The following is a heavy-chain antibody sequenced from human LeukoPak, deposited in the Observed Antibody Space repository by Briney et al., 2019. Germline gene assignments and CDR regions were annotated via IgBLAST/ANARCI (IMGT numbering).Heavy chain of an antibody. J-gene: IGHJ4*02. V-gene: IGHV1-69*04. CDR3: ARKRTGYCSGGSCYETGAFDY. Sequence: SVKVSCKASGGTFSSYAISWVRQAPGQGLEWMGRIIPILGIANYAQKFQGRVTITADKSTSTAYMELSSLRSEDTAVYYCARKRTGYCSGGSCYETGAFDYWGQGIRVTVSS. CDR1: GGTFSSYA. D-gene: IGHD2-15*01. CDR2: IIPILGIA.